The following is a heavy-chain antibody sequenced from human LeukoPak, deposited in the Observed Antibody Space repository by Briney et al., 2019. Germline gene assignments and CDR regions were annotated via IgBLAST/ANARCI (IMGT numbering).Heavy chain of an antibody. D-gene: IGHD3-10*01. CDR3: AREGTPDFYYGMDV. V-gene: IGHV3-48*02. J-gene: IGHJ6*02. CDR2: ISTTSTTI. Sequence: GGSLRLSCAASGFTFSNYAMNWVRQSPGKGLEWVSYISTTSTTIYYGDSVKGRFTISRDNAKSSLYLQVNSLRDEDTALYYCAREGTPDFYYGMDVWGQGTTVTVSS. CDR1: GFTFSNYA.